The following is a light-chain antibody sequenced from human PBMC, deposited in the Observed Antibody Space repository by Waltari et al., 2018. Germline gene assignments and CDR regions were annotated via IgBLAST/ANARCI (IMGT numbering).Light chain of an antibody. CDR2: GAS. CDR3: QKFDDSRCI. V-gene: IGKV3-20*01. Sequence: ALTQSPGPLSLSPGDRATPGCRASQSVRSGYLAWYQHRPGPPPRLLLYGASVRAPGIPDMCSGGWSGKHFTRCVSRLEPEDFAVYYGQKFDDSRCIFDQATTLEI. CDR1: QSVRSGY. J-gene: IGKJ2*01.